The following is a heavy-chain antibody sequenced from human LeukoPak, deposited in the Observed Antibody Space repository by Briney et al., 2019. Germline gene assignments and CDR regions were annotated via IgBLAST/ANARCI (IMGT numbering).Heavy chain of an antibody. D-gene: IGHD3-10*01. CDR2: ISGSGGST. V-gene: IGHV3-23*01. J-gene: IGHJ4*02. CDR1: GFTFSSYA. CDR3: AKDRSSPMVRGELDY. Sequence: GILRLSCAASGFTFSSYAMSWVRQAPGKGLEWVSAISGSGGSTYYADSVKGRFTISRDNSKNTLYLQMNSLRAEDTAVYYCAKDRSSPMVRGELDYWGQGTLVTVSS.